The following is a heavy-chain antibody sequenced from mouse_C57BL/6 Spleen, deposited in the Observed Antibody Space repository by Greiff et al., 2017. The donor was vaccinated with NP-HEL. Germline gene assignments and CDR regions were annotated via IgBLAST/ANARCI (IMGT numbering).Heavy chain of an antibody. V-gene: IGHV5-17*01. CDR1: GFTFSDYG. D-gene: IGHD1-1*01. CDR3: ARGGSFYAMDY. CDR2: ISSGSSTI. J-gene: IGHJ4*01. Sequence: EVKLMESGGGLVKPGGSLKLSCAASGFTFSDYGMHWVRQAPEKRLEWVAYISSGSSTIYYADTVKGRFTISRDNAKNTLFLQMTSLRSEDTAMYYCARGGSFYAMDYWGQGTSVTVSS.